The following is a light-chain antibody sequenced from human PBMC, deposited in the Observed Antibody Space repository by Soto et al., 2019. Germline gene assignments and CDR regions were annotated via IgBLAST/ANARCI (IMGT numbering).Light chain of an antibody. Sequence: ESVLTQSAATLSLSPGERATLSCRASQSVSSYLAWYQQKPGQAPRLLIYDAFNRATGIPARFSGSGSGTDFTLTISSLEPEDFVVYYCQHRRNWPWTFGQGTKVDIK. V-gene: IGKV3-11*01. CDR1: QSVSSY. CDR3: QHRRNWPWT. CDR2: DAF. J-gene: IGKJ1*01.